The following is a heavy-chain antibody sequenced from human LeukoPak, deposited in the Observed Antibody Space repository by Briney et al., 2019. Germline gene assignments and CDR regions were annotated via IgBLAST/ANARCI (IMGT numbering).Heavy chain of an antibody. CDR2: ISGSGGST. J-gene: IGHJ4*02. Sequence: GGSLRLSCAASGFTFSSYAMSWVRQAPGKGLEWVSAISGSGGSTYYADSVKGRFTISRDNSKNTLYLQMNSLRAEDTAVYYCAKGNKSSSSRYYFDYWGQGTLVTVSS. D-gene: IGHD6-6*01. CDR1: GFTFSSYA. CDR3: AKGNKSSSSRYYFDY. V-gene: IGHV3-23*01.